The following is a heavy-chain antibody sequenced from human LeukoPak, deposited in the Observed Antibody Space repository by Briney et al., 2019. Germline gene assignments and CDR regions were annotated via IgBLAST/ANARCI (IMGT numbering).Heavy chain of an antibody. CDR3: TRQKMATISDDGFDI. V-gene: IGHV3-74*01. Sequence: GGSLRLSCAASGFTFSRFWMHWVRQPPGKGLVWVSRIDTDGSTTTYADSVKGRFTISRDNAKNTVYLQINSLRAEDTAVYYCTRQKMATISDDGFDIWGQGTMVTVSS. J-gene: IGHJ3*02. CDR1: GFTFSRFW. CDR2: IDTDGSTT. D-gene: IGHD5-24*01.